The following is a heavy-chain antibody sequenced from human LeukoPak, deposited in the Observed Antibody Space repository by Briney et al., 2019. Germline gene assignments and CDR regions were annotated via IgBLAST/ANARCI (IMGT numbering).Heavy chain of an antibody. D-gene: IGHD6-19*01. Sequence: GGSLRLSCAASGFTFSSYAMHWVRQAPGKGLEWVAVISYDGSNKYYADSVKGRFTISRDNSKNTLYLQMNSLRAEDTAVYYCARDIVEQWLPTHYYYYGMDVWGQGTTVTVSS. CDR3: ARDIVEQWLPTHYYYYGMDV. J-gene: IGHJ6*02. CDR2: ISYDGSNK. V-gene: IGHV3-30-3*01. CDR1: GFTFSSYA.